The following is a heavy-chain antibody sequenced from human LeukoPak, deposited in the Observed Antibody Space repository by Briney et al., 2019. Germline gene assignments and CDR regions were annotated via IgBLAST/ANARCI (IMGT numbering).Heavy chain of an antibody. J-gene: IGHJ4*02. CDR2: ININNGET. CDR3: ARTIAAPFTHYFDY. CDR1: SYTFASHG. V-gene: IGHV1-18*01. Sequence: GASVKVSCKASSYTFASHGITWVRQAPGQGLEWMGWININNGETNYAQNVRARVTMTTDTSTNTAYMELWSLRSGDTAIYYCARTIAAPFTHYFDYWGQGTLVTVAS. D-gene: IGHD6-13*01.